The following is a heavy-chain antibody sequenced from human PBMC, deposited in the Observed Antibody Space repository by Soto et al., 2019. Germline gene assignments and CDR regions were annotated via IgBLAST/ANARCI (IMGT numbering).Heavy chain of an antibody. V-gene: IGHV1-3*01. CDR1: EYTFTSYV. D-gene: IGHD4-4*01. CDR2: TNAGNGNT. CDR3: ARELQGLYYFDY. J-gene: IGHJ4*02. Sequence: QVQVVQSGAEVKKPGASVKVSCKASEYTFTSYVIHWVRQAPGQSFEWMGWTNAGNGNTKYSQKFQGRVTITRDTSASTAYMELSSLRSEDTAVYYCARELQGLYYFDYWGQGTLVTVSS.